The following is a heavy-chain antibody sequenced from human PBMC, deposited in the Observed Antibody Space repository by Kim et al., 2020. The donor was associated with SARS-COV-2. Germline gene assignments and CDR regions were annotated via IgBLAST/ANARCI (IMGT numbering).Heavy chain of an antibody. CDR2: INSDGSST. V-gene: IGHV3-74*01. J-gene: IGHJ4*02. D-gene: IGHD3-10*01. CDR1: GFTFSSYW. Sequence: GGSLRLSCAASGFTFSSYWMHWVRQAPGKGLVWVSRINSDGSSTSYADSVKGRFTISRDNAKNTLYLQMNSLRAEDTAVYYCARFTMVRGGDYFDYWGQGTLVTVSS. CDR3: ARFTMVRGGDYFDY.